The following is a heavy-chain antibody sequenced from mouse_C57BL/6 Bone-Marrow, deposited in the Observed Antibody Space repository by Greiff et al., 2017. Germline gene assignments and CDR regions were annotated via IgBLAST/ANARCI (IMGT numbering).Heavy chain of an antibody. V-gene: IGHV1-52*01. J-gene: IGHJ2*01. CDR1: GYTFPSYW. CDR3: EQSVGRSGSYFDC. Sequence: QVQLQQPGAELVRPGSSVKLSCKASGYTFPSYWMHWVKQRPIQGLEWIGNIDPSDSETHYTQKFKDKATLTVDKSSSTAYMQLSSLTSEDSAVXDCEQSVGRSGSYFDCWGKGTTLTGSS. CDR2: IDPSDSET. D-gene: IGHD4-1*01.